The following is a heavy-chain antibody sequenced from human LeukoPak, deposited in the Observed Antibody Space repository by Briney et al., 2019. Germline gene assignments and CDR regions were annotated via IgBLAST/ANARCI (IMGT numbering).Heavy chain of an antibody. CDR2: ISSNGGST. CDR3: ARGWYPPPTEIYFDY. D-gene: IGHD6-13*01. J-gene: IGHJ4*02. Sequence: GGSLRLSCAASGFTFSSYAMHWVRQAPGKGLEYVSAISSNGGSTYYANSVKGRFTISRDNSKNTLYLQMGSLGAEDMAVYYCARGWYPPPTEIYFDYWGQGTLVTVSS. CDR1: GFTFSSYA. V-gene: IGHV3-64*01.